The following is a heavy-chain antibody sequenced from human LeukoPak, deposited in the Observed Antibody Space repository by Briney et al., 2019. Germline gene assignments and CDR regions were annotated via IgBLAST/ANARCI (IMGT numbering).Heavy chain of an antibody. CDR3: ARVVYCSSTSCYPYYYYYMDV. Sequence: PSETLSLTCTVSGGSIRSYYWSWLRQPPGKGLEWIGYINYSGSTSYNPSLRSRVTISVDTSKNQFSLKLSSVTAADTAVYYCARVVYCSSTSCYPYYYYYMDVWGKGTTVTVSS. J-gene: IGHJ6*03. CDR1: GGSIRSYY. V-gene: IGHV4-59*01. CDR2: INYSGST. D-gene: IGHD2-2*01.